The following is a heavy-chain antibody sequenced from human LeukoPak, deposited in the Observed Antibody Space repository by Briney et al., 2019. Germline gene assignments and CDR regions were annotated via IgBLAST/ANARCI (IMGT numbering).Heavy chain of an antibody. CDR3: AKGYYYDSNPIDY. J-gene: IGHJ4*02. Sequence: GGSLRLSCAASGFTFDDYAMHWVRHAPGRGLEWVSGISWNSGSIGYADSVKGRFTISRDNAKNSLYLQMNSLRAEDTALYYCAKGYYYDSNPIDYWGQGTLVTVSS. CDR1: GFTFDDYA. D-gene: IGHD3-22*01. CDR2: ISWNSGSI. V-gene: IGHV3-9*01.